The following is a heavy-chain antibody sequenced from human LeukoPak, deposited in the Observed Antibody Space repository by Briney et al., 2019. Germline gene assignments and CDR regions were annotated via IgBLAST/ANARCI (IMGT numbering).Heavy chain of an antibody. J-gene: IGHJ4*02. CDR1: GGSFSGYY. Sequence: SETLSLTCAVYGGSFSGYYWSWTRQPPGKGLEWIGEINHSGSTNYNPSLKSRVTISVDTSKNQFSLKLSSVTAADTAVYYCARGKYIAVAFFDYWGQGTLVTVSS. D-gene: IGHD6-19*01. CDR3: ARGKYIAVAFFDY. CDR2: INHSGST. V-gene: IGHV4-34*01.